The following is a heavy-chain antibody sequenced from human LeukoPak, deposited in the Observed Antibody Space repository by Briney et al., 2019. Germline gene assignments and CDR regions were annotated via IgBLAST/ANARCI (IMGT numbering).Heavy chain of an antibody. J-gene: IGHJ4*02. D-gene: IGHD6-13*01. CDR1: GGSISSYY. CDR3: ARMGQNEAAAADWEDFDY. CDR2: IYYSGST. V-gene: IGHV4-59*12. Sequence: SETLSLTCTVSGGSISSYYWSWIRQPPGKGLEWIGYIYYSGSTNYNPSLKSRVTISVDTSKNQFSLKLSSVTAADTAVYYCARMGQNEAAAADWEDFDYWGQGTLVTVSS.